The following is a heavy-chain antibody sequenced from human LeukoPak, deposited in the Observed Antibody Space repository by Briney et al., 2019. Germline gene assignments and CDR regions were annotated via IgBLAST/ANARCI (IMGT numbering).Heavy chain of an antibody. D-gene: IGHD2-2*02. CDR3: ARQRIVVVPAAIPV. CDR2: IYYSGST. J-gene: IGHJ4*02. CDR1: GGSISSSSYY. Sequence: PSETLSLTCTVSGGSISSSSYYWGWIRQPPGKGLEWIGSIYYSGSTYYNSSLKSRVTISVDTSKNQFSLKLSSVTAADTAVYYCARQRIVVVPAAIPVWGQGTLVTVSS. V-gene: IGHV4-39*01.